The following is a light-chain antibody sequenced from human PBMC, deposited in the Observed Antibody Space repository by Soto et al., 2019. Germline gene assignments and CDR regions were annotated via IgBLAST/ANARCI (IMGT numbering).Light chain of an antibody. CDR3: QQYNNWTPIT. J-gene: IGKJ5*01. Sequence: EIVVTRSPGTLSLSPGATATLSCRARQSVRSNLAWYQQKPGQAPRLLIYDASTRATGIPARFSGSGSGTEFILTISSLQSEDFGVYYCQQYNNWTPITFGQGTRLEIK. CDR2: DAS. V-gene: IGKV3D-15*01. CDR1: QSVRSN.